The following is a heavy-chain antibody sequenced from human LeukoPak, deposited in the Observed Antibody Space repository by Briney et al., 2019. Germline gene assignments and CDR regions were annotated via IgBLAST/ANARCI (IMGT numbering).Heavy chain of an antibody. CDR3: ARLQERGYSGYGYNWFDP. J-gene: IGHJ5*02. D-gene: IGHD5-12*01. CDR1: GYSFTSYW. CDR2: IYPGDSDT. V-gene: IGHV5-51*01. Sequence: GESLKISCKGSGYSFTSYWIGWVRQMPGKGLEWMGIIYPGDSDTRYSPSFQGQVTISADKSISTVYLQWSSLKASDTAMYYCARLQERGYSGYGYNWFDPWGQGTLVTVSS.